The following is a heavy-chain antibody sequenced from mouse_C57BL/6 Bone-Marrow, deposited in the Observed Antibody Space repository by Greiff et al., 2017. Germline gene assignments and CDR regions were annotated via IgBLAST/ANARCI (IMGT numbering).Heavy chain of an antibody. CDR1: GFNIKDDY. V-gene: IGHV14-4*01. D-gene: IGHD1-1*01. CDR2: IDPETGDT. Sequence: EVKVVESGAELVRPGASVKLSCTASGFNIKDDYMHWVKQRPEQGLEWIGWIDPETGDTEYASKFQGKATITADTSSNTAYLQLSILTSEETAVYYCTTSSSYPYWYFDVWGTGTTVTFSS. CDR3: TTSSSYPYWYFDV. J-gene: IGHJ1*03.